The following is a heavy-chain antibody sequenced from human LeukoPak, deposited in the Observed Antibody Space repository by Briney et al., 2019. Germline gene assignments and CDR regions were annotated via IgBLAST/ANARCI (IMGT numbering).Heavy chain of an antibody. J-gene: IGHJ4*02. CDR3: ARRIQLWLQVEDY. CDR2: IYHSGST. CDR1: GYSISSGYY. D-gene: IGHD5-18*01. Sequence: SETLSLTCAVSGYSISSGYYWGWIRQPPGKGLEWIGSIYHSGSTYYNPSLKSRVTISVDTSKNQFSLKLSSVTAADTAVYYCARRIQLWLQVEDYWGQGTLVTVSS. V-gene: IGHV4-38-2*01.